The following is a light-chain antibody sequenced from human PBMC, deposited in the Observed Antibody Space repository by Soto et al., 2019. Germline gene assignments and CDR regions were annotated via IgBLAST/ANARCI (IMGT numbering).Light chain of an antibody. J-gene: IGKJ3*01. CDR1: QSVRSSQ. V-gene: IGKV3-20*01. Sequence: EIVLTQSPATLSLSPGERATLSCRASQSVRSSQFAWYQHKPGQAPRLLIYSTSTRATGIPDRFSGSGSGTDFTLTISRLEPEDFAVYYCHYYDDSPPFPFGPGTKLDIK. CDR2: STS. CDR3: HYYDDSPPFP.